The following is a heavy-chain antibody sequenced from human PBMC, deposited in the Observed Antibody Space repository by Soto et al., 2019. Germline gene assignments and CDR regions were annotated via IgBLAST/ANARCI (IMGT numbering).Heavy chain of an antibody. D-gene: IGHD1-7*01. J-gene: IGHJ5*02. CDR3: ARRCQYQLPWNYFDP. Sequence: KSSETLSPTCTVSGASISSGDYYWSWIRQHPGQGLEWIGYIYHSGAAYYNPSLKSRVTVSIDTSKNQFSLKLNFVTAADTAVYYCARRCQYQLPWNYFDPWGPGTLVTVSS. CDR2: IYHSGAA. V-gene: IGHV4-31*03. CDR1: GASISSGDYY.